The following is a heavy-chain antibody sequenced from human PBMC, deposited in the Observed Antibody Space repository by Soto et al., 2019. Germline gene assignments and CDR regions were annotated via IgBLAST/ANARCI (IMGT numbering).Heavy chain of an antibody. CDR2: IYTSGNT. V-gene: IGHV4-4*07. CDR1: GGSISSYH. CDR3: ARESGDNWDYEAY. D-gene: IGHD1-7*01. J-gene: IGHJ4*02. Sequence: SETLSLTCTVSGGSISSYHWSWIRQSAGKGLEWIGRIYTSGNTHYNPSLKSRVTVSIDTSRNQFFLTVNSVTAADSAVYYCARESGDNWDYEAYWGQGTPVTVSS.